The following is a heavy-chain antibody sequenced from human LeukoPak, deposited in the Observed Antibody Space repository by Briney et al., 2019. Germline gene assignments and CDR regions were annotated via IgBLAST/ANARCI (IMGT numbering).Heavy chain of an antibody. Sequence: GGSLRLSCAASGFTFSSYSMNWVRQAPGKGLEWVSSISSSSSYIYYADSVKGRFTISSDNAKNSLYLQMNSLRAEDTAVYYCARDREQWLRWFDPWGQGTLVTVSS. V-gene: IGHV3-21*01. CDR2: ISSSSSYI. D-gene: IGHD6-19*01. J-gene: IGHJ5*02. CDR3: ARDREQWLRWFDP. CDR1: GFTFSSYS.